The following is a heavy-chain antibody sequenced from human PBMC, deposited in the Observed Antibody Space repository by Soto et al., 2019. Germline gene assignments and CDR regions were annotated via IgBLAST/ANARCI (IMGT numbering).Heavy chain of an antibody. CDR3: ARWVAGAADC. J-gene: IGHJ4*02. D-gene: IGHD2-15*01. Sequence: EVQLVESGGGLVQPGGSLRLSCAASGFASSDHYMDWVRQAPGKGLEWLGRTKNKGQSFTIEYAPSVKGRFIISRDDSKNSVFLQINSLRPDDTAVYYCARWVAGAADCWGQGTQVPVSS. V-gene: IGHV3-72*01. CDR2: TKNKGQSFTI. CDR1: GFASSDHY.